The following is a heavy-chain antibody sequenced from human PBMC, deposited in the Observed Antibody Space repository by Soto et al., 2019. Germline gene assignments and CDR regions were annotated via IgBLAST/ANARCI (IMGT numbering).Heavy chain of an antibody. CDR2: IIPILGIA. V-gene: IGHV1-69*02. J-gene: IGHJ5*02. D-gene: IGHD3-9*01. CDR3: AGDTYYDILTGLDP. Sequence: QVQLVQSGAEVKKPGSSVKVSCKASGGTFSSYTISWVRQAPGQGLEWMGRIIPILGIANYAQKFQGRVTITADKCTSTGDMELSSLISEDTAVYYCAGDTYYDILTGLDPWGQGTLVTVSS. CDR1: GGTFSSYT.